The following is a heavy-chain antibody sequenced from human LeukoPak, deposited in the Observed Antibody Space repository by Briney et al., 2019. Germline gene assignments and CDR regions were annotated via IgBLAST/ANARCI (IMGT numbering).Heavy chain of an antibody. D-gene: IGHD5-12*01. J-gene: IGHJ4*02. CDR2: ISSSGSTI. CDR3: AREISGYDSFDY. Sequence: SGGSLRLSCAASGFTFSDYYMSWIRQAPGKGLEWVSYISSSGSTIYYADSVKGRFTISRDNAKNSLYLQMNGLRAEDTAVYYCAREISGYDSFDYWGQGTLVTVSS. CDR1: GFTFSDYY. V-gene: IGHV3-11*04.